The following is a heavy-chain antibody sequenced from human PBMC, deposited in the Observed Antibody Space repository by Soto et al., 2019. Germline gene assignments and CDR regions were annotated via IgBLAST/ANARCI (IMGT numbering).Heavy chain of an antibody. CDR1: GYTFTGHY. J-gene: IGHJ4*02. Sequence: RASVKVSCKASGYTFTGHYIHWVRQAPEQGPEWMGEIGPESGATRYAQKFQGRVTMTMDMSITTVYMELSNLRSDDTAVYYCAGASSRVSSVVAAYWGQGTLVTVSS. CDR3: AGASSRVSSVVAAY. D-gene: IGHD2-15*01. CDR2: IGPESGAT. V-gene: IGHV1-2*02.